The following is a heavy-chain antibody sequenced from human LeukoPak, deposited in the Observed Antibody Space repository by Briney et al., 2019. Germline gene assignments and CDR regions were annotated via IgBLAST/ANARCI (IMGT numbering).Heavy chain of an antibody. J-gene: IGHJ4*02. D-gene: IGHD3-16*01. Sequence: GGSLRLSCAASGFTFSSYEMNWVRQAPGKRLEWVSYISSSGSTIYYADSVKGRFTISRDNAKNSLYLQMNSLRAEDTAVYYCARSNYDYVWGTYYFDYWGQGTLVTVSS. V-gene: IGHV3-48*03. CDR2: ISSSGSTI. CDR3: ARSNYDYVWGTYYFDY. CDR1: GFTFSSYE.